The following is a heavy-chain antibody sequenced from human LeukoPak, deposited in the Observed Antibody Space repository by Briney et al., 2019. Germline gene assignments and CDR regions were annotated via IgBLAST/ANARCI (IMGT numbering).Heavy chain of an antibody. CDR3: ARGGGYSYGSFDH. CDR1: GVIFSNYW. CDR2: INRDGSST. Sequence: GGSLRLSCAASGVIFSNYWMHWVRQAPGKGLVWVSRINRDGSSTSYADSVKGRFTISRDNAKNTLYLQMSSLRAEDTAVYYCARGGGYSYGSFDHWGQGTLVTVSS. V-gene: IGHV3-74*01. D-gene: IGHD5-18*01. J-gene: IGHJ4*02.